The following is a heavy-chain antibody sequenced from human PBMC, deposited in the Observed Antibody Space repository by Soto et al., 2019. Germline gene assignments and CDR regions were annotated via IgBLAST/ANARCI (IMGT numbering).Heavy chain of an antibody. D-gene: IGHD6-13*01. CDR2: FFYGGTS. Sequence: QVQLQESGPGLVKPSETLSFTCTVSGGSTSSYYWGWIRQPPGKALEWIGYFFYGGTSNYNPSLRSRVTISVATAENQLSLRLTSVTAADTAVYYCARISAYSSGWYTYYFDYWGHGILVTVSS. J-gene: IGHJ4*01. CDR1: GGSTSSYY. V-gene: IGHV4-59*01. CDR3: ARISAYSSGWYTYYFDY.